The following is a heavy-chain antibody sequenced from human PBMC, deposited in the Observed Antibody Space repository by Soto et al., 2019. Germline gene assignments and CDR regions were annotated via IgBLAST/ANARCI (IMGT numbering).Heavy chain of an antibody. Sequence: SETLSLTCTVSGGSISSTSYYWGWVRQPPGKGLEWIGAIYTSGSTYYNPSLKSRITISVDTSKNQFSLKLSSVTATDTAVYYCARHVHGHCSSPSCHTDYWGQGTLVTVSS. D-gene: IGHD2-2*02. V-gene: IGHV4-39*01. J-gene: IGHJ4*02. CDR3: ARHVHGHCSSPSCHTDY. CDR2: IYTSGST. CDR1: GGSISSTSYY.